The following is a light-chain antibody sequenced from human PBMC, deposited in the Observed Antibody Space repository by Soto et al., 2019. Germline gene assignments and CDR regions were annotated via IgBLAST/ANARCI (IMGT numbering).Light chain of an antibody. J-gene: IGKJ2*01. Sequence: DIQMTQSPSTLSASIGDRVTITCRASQSISRWLAWYQQKPGKAPKFLIYDAATLQCGVSSRFSGSGSGTEFALTISGLQADDFATNYCQQYHRDSTFSQGTQL. CDR1: QSISRW. V-gene: IGKV1-5*01. CDR2: DAA. CDR3: QQYHRDST.